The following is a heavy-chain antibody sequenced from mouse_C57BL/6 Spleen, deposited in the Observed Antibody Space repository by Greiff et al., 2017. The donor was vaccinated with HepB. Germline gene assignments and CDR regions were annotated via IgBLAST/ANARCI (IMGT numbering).Heavy chain of an antibody. CDR2: IDPSDSDT. D-gene: IGHD1-1*01. J-gene: IGHJ1*03. Sequence: QVQLKQPGAELVMPGASVKLSCKASGYTFTSYWMHWVKQRPGQGLEWIGEIDPSDSDTNYNQKFKGKSTLTVDKSSSTAYMQLSSLTSEDSAVYYCASSRYYGSSRYFDVWGTGTTVTVSS. CDR1: GYTFTSYW. CDR3: ASSRYYGSSRYFDV. V-gene: IGHV1-69*01.